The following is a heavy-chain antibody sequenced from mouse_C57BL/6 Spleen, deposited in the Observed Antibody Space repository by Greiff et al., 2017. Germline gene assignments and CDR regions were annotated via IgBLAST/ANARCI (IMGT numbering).Heavy chain of an antibody. J-gene: IGHJ3*01. CDR1: GYAFTNYL. V-gene: IGHV1-54*01. D-gene: IGHD2-3*01. Sequence: QVQLQQPGAELVRPGTSVKVSCKASGYAFTNYLIEWVKQRPGQGLEWIGVINPGSGGTNYNEKFKGKATLTADKSSSTAYMQLSSLTSEDSAVYFCALYDGYGGFAYWGQGTLVTVSA. CDR2: INPGSGGT. CDR3: ALYDGYGGFAY.